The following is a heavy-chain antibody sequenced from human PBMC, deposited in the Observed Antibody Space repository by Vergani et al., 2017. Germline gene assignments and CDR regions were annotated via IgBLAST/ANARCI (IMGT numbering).Heavy chain of an antibody. V-gene: IGHV2-5*04. CDR2: IYWNDDQ. Sequence: QITLKESGPTLVKPTQTLTLTCTFSGFSFNTRGVSVVWIRQPPGKALDWLAPIYWNDDQHYSPSLNNRVTITKDTSKNQVVLTMTNMDYVDTVAYYCVYWKTECGATCCFDPFYCCCYMDVWGQGTTVTVSS. J-gene: IGHJ6*03. CDR1: GFSFNTRGVS. D-gene: IGHD1-26*01. CDR3: VYWKTECGATCCFDPFYCCCYMDV.